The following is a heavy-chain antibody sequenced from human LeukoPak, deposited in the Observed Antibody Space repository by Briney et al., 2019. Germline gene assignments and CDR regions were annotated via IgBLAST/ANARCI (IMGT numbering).Heavy chain of an antibody. CDR1: RYTFTSYD. CDR3: ARDFGEMGEWELVRYYYYYMDV. Sequence: ASVKVSCKASRYTFTSYDINWVRQATGQGLEWMGWMNPNSGNIGYAQKFRGRVTITRDTSISTAYMELSSLRSEDTAVYYCARDFGEMGEWELVRYYYYYMDVWGKGTTVTVSS. CDR2: MNPNSGNI. J-gene: IGHJ6*03. D-gene: IGHD1-26*01. V-gene: IGHV1-8*03.